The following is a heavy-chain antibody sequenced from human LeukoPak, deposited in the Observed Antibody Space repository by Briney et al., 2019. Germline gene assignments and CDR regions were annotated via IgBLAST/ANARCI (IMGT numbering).Heavy chain of an antibody. Sequence: PGGSLRLSCAASGFTFSSYWMTWVRQAPGKGLEWVPAISGSGGSTYYADSVKGRFTISRDNSKNTLYLQMNSLRAEDTAVYYCAKVGGPYCSSTSCQLRNWFDPWGQGTLVTVSS. CDR1: GFTFSSYW. CDR2: ISGSGGST. D-gene: IGHD2-2*01. CDR3: AKVGGPYCSSTSCQLRNWFDP. J-gene: IGHJ5*02. V-gene: IGHV3-23*01.